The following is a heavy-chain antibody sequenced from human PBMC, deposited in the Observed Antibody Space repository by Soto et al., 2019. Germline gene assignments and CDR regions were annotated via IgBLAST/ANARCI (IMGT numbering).Heavy chain of an antibody. V-gene: IGHV1-69*01. J-gene: IGHJ4*02. CDR1: GGTFSSYA. D-gene: IGHD2-8*01. CDR2: IIPIFGTA. CDR3: AREHCTNGVCYTGYFDY. Sequence: QVQLVQSGAEVKKPGSSVKVSCKASGGTFSSYAISWVRQAPGQGLEWMGGIIPIFGTANYAQKFQGRVTMTADESTSTAYMELSSLRSEDTAVYYCAREHCTNGVCYTGYFDYWGQGTLVTVSS.